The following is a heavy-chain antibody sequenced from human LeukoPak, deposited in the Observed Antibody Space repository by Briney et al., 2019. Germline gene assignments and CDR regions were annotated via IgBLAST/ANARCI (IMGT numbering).Heavy chain of an antibody. Sequence: SETLSLTCAVYGGSFSGFYWSWIRQPPGKGLGWIAEINHSGSTNHNPSLKSRVTISADTSKNQLSLKLSSVTAADTAVYDCARHRNDEYNNYEGAFDIWGQGTVVTVSS. CDR2: INHSGST. V-gene: IGHV4-34*01. D-gene: IGHD4-11*01. CDR1: GGSFSGFY. J-gene: IGHJ3*02. CDR3: ARHRNDEYNNYEGAFDI.